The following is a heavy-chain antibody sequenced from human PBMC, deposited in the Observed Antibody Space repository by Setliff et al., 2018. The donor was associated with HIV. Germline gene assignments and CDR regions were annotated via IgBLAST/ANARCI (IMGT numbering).Heavy chain of an antibody. CDR2: IIHSGST. D-gene: IGHD3-10*01. CDR3: ARVETTVRGATYGLDV. J-gene: IGHJ6*02. CDR1: GGSFSGYY. Sequence: ASETLSLTCAVYGGSFSGYYWSWIRQPPGKGLEWIGEIIHSGSTNYNPSLKSRVTISVDTSKNQFSLILSSVTAADTAVYYCARVETTVRGATYGLDVWGQGTTVTVSS. V-gene: IGHV4-34*12.